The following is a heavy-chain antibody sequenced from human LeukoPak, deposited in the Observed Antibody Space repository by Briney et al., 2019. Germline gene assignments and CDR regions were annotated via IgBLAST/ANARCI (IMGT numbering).Heavy chain of an antibody. CDR2: INPNSGGT. CDR1: GSTFTDYY. V-gene: IGHV1-2*02. D-gene: IGHD3-10*01. Sequence: ASVKVSCKASGSTFTDYYMHWVRQAPGQGLEWMGWINPNSGGTNYAQKFQGRVTMTRDTSISTAYMELSRLRSDDTAVFYCARVYAAHFGSGVIDYWGQGTLVTVSS. CDR3: ARVYAAHFGSGVIDY. J-gene: IGHJ4*02.